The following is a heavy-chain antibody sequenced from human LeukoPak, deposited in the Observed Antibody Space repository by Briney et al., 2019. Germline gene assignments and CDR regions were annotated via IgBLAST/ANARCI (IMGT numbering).Heavy chain of an antibody. D-gene: IGHD3-22*01. CDR1: GGSISSGDCY. Sequence: PSQTLSLTCTVSGGSISSGDCYWSWIRQPPGKGLEWIGYIYYGGSTYNNPSLRSRVTISVDTSKNQFSLKLSSVTAADTAVYYCARDHYDTSGYSNGMDVWGQGTTVTVSS. J-gene: IGHJ6*02. CDR3: ARDHYDTSGYSNGMDV. CDR2: IYYGGST. V-gene: IGHV4-30-4*01.